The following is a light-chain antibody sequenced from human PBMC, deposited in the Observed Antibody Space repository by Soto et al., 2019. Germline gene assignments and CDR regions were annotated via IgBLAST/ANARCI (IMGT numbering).Light chain of an antibody. CDR2: ATS. CDR3: QQYGRTPYT. V-gene: IGKV3-20*01. CDR1: ESVSSTY. Sequence: EVGLTQSPGTLSLSPGERATLPCRASESVSSTYFAWYQQKPGQAPRLLIYATSSRATGIPDRFSGSGSGTDFTLTISRLEPEDFAVYYCQQYGRTPYTFGRGT. J-gene: IGKJ2*01.